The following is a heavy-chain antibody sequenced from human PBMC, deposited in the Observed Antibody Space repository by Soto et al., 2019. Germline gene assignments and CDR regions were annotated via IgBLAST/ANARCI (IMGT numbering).Heavy chain of an antibody. Sequence: GSLRLSCAASGFTFSSYGMHWVRQAPGKGLEWVAVISYDGSNKYYADSVKGRFTISRDNSKNTLYLQMNSLRAEDTAVYYCAKDAIVVVPAAMSGGYYYGMDVWGQGTTVTVSS. CDR2: ISYDGSNK. CDR1: GFTFSSYG. V-gene: IGHV3-30*18. D-gene: IGHD2-2*01. CDR3: AKDAIVVVPAAMSGGYYYGMDV. J-gene: IGHJ6*02.